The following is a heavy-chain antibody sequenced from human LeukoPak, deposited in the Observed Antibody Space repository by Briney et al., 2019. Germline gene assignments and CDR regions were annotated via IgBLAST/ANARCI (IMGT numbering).Heavy chain of an antibody. CDR3: AKRRLSMGDAFDI. J-gene: IGHJ3*02. CDR2: ISGSGGST. V-gene: IGHV3-23*01. Sequence: GGSLRLSCAVSGFTFSNYAMIWVRQAPGKGLEWVSAISGSGGSTYYADSVKGRFTISRDDSKNTLYLQMNSLRAEDTAVYYCAKRRLSMGDAFDIWGQGTMVTVSS. D-gene: IGHD2-8*01. CDR1: GFTFSNYA.